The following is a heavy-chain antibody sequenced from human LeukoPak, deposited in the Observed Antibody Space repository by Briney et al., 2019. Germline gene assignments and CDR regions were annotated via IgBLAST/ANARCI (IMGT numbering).Heavy chain of an antibody. Sequence: SETLSLTCAVYGGSFSGYYWSWIRQPPGKGLEWIGEINHSGSTNYNPSLKSRVTISVDTSKNQFSLKLSSVTAADTAVYYCARGIGYCSRTSCYGGWFDPWGQGTLVTVSS. CDR3: ARGIGYCSRTSCYGGWFDP. CDR1: GGSFSGYY. CDR2: INHSGST. V-gene: IGHV4-34*01. J-gene: IGHJ5*02. D-gene: IGHD2-2*01.